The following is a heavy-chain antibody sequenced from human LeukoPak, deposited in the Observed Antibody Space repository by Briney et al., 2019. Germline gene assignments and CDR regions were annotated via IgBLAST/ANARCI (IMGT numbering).Heavy chain of an antibody. V-gene: IGHV3-9*03. CDR3: AKGRGYSNNQAIDY. J-gene: IGHJ4*02. CDR2: ISWNSGII. D-gene: IGHD4-11*01. CDR1: GFTFDDYA. Sequence: GGSLRLSCATSGFTFDDYAMHWVRQGPGKGLEWVSGISWNSGIIAYANSVKGRFTISRDSAKKFVYLQMNSLTSEDMALYYCAKGRGYSNNQAIDYWGQGTLVAASS.